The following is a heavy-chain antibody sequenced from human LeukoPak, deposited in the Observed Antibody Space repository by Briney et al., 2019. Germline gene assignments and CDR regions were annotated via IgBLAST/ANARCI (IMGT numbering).Heavy chain of an antibody. D-gene: IGHD1-26*01. CDR2: ISSSGTTI. Sequence: AGGSLRLSCAASGFLFSSYEMNWVRQAPGRGLEWIAYISSSGTTIHYADSVKGRFTISRDDAKNSVYLQMDSLSDEDTAVYYCAGDLRGSPTVRATGLYFDYWGQGTLVTVSS. J-gene: IGHJ4*02. V-gene: IGHV3-48*03. CDR1: GFLFSSYE. CDR3: AGDLRGSPTVRATGLYFDY.